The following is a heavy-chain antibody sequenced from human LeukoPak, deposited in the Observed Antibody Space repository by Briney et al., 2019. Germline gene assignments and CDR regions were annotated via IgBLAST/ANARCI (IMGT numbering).Heavy chain of an antibody. Sequence: GASVKVSCKASGYTFTSYGISWVRQAPGQGLEWMGWISAYNGNTNYAQKLQGRVTMTTDTSTGTAYMELRSLRSDDTAVYYCARDRPSWYYDSSGYSVTYLDYWGQGTLVTVSS. CDR1: GYTFTSYG. J-gene: IGHJ4*02. CDR3: ARDRPSWYYDSSGYSVTYLDY. CDR2: ISAYNGNT. V-gene: IGHV1-18*01. D-gene: IGHD3-22*01.